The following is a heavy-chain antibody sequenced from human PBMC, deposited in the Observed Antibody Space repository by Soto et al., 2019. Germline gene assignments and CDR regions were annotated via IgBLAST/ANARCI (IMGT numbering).Heavy chain of an antibody. CDR2: IYSLGNT. J-gene: IGHJ4*02. V-gene: IGHV4-39*01. CDR1: GGSISSRSDY. Sequence: SETLSLTCTVSGGSISSRSDYRGWIRQPPGQGLEWLGTIYSLGNTYYNPSLKSRVTISVDKSKSQLFLKLSSVTAPDTAVYYCARQIYDSSGYYYAYWGQGTLVIVSS. CDR3: ARQIYDSSGYYYAY. D-gene: IGHD3-22*01.